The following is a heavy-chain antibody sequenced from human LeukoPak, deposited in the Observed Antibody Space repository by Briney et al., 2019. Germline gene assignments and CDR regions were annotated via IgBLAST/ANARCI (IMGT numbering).Heavy chain of an antibody. Sequence: GGSLRLFCAASGFTFSIYGMHWVRQAPGKGLEWVAVIWYDGSKKYYADSVKGRFTISRDNSKNTPYLQMNSLRVEDTAVYYCARAQDYDSSGYVDAFDMWGQGTMVTVSS. CDR3: ARAQDYDSSGYVDAFDM. D-gene: IGHD3-22*01. V-gene: IGHV3-33*01. CDR1: GFTFSIYG. CDR2: IWYDGSKK. J-gene: IGHJ3*02.